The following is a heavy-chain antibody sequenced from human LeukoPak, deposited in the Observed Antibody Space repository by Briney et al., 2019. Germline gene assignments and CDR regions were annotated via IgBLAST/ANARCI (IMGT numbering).Heavy chain of an antibody. D-gene: IGHD2/OR15-2a*01. V-gene: IGHV3-23*01. CDR3: AKCTTYTTGWCNWLDP. Sequence: PGGSLRLSCAAFGFTLSSDAMTWVRQAPGKGLEGVSSIRGPGTGTHYADSGKGRFSISRDDSKNTVYLQMNSLRAEDTAIYYCAKCTTYTTGWCNWLDPWGQGTLVTVSS. CDR1: GFTLSSDA. CDR2: IRGPGTGT. J-gene: IGHJ5*02.